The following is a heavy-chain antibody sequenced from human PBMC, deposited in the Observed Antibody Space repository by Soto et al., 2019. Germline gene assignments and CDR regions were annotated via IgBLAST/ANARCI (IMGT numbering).Heavy chain of an antibody. CDR1: GYIFNNYG. Sequence: QVQLVQSGAEVQKPGASVKVSCEASGYIFNNYGITWVRQAPGQGLEWMGWIYPKEGRINFAQKFQGRVTLTTDTPTTTAYMELRSLRFDHSAVYFCARDIDYDLDYWGPGNLGTVSS. CDR2: IYPKEGRI. CDR3: ARDIDYDLDY. V-gene: IGHV1-18*01. D-gene: IGHD4-17*01. J-gene: IGHJ4*02.